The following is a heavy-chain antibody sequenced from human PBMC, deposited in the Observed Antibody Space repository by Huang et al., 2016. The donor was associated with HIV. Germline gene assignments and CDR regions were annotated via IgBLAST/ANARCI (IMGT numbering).Heavy chain of an antibody. V-gene: IGHV3-30*04. CDR1: GFTFRNYA. J-gene: IGHJ3*02. Sequence: QVQLAESGGGVVQPGRSLRLSCAASGFTFRNYARHWVRQASGKGLEWGSSISYDGSDKDYADSVKGRSTISRDTAKNTMYLHMNSLREEDTAVYYCARDVRSVEAVGTIGGAFDIWGQGTLVTVSS. CDR2: ISYDGSDK. CDR3: ARDVRSVEAVGTIGGAFDI. D-gene: IGHD1-26*01.